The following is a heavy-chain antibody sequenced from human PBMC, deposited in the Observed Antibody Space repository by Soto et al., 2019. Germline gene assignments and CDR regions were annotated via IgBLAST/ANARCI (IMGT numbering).Heavy chain of an antibody. CDR1: GGTFSSYA. Sequence: QVQLVQSGAEVKKPGSSVKVSCKASGGTFSSYAISWVRQAPGQGLEWMGGIIPIFGTANYAQKFQGRVTTTAAESTSTASMAMSSLRSEDTAVYYCARGSVGGWELPYYYYGMDVWGQGTTVTVSS. CDR2: IIPIFGTA. CDR3: ARGSVGGWELPYYYYGMDV. J-gene: IGHJ6*02. V-gene: IGHV1-69*01. D-gene: IGHD1-26*01.